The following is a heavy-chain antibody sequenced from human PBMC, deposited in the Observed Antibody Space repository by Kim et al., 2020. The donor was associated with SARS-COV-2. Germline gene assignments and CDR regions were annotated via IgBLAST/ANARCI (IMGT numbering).Heavy chain of an antibody. V-gene: IGHV4-59*01. Sequence: SETLSLTCTVSGGSISSYYWSWIRQPPGKGLEWIGYIYYSGSTNYNPSLKSRVTISVDTSKNQFSLKLSSVTAADTAVYYCARWNPSRAAGDYYYYGMDVWGQGTTVTVSS. CDR2: IYYSGST. J-gene: IGHJ6*02. CDR1: GGSISSYY. D-gene: IGHD6-13*01. CDR3: ARWNPSRAAGDYYYYGMDV.